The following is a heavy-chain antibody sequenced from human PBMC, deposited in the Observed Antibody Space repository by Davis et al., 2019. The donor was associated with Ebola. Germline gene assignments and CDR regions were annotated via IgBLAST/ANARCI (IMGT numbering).Heavy chain of an antibody. V-gene: IGHV1-18*01. CDR3: ARVFTSSIWYRGLNYKYYGMDV. J-gene: IGHJ6*02. CDR1: GGTFSSYA. D-gene: IGHD6-13*01. CDR2: ISAYIGNT. Sequence: ASVMVSSKAPGGTFSSYAISWVRQAPGLGLECMGWISAYIGNTKYTQKLQGRVTMTTDTSTSTDYLEPRSLRSDDTAVYYCARVFTSSIWYRGLNYKYYGMDVWGQGTTVTVSS.